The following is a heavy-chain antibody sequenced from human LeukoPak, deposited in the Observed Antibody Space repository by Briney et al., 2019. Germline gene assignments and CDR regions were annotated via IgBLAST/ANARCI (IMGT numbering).Heavy chain of an antibody. CDR1: GGSISSYY. CDR2: IYYSGST. V-gene: IGHV4-59*01. CDR3: ARGGGYSIDY. J-gene: IGHJ4*02. Sequence: SETLSLTCTVSGGSISSYYWSWIRQPPGKGLEWMGYIYYSGSTNYNPSLKSRVTISVDTSKNQFSLKLSSVTAADTAVYYCARGGGYSIDYWGQGTLVTVSS. D-gene: IGHD5-18*01.